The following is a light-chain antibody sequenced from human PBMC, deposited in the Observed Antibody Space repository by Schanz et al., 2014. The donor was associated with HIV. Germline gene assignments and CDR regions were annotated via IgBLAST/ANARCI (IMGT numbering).Light chain of an antibody. CDR1: QSISNY. V-gene: IGKV1-5*03. J-gene: IGKJ1*01. CDR3: QQYNSYQ. CDR2: KAS. Sequence: DIQMTQSPSTLSASVGDRVTITCRASQSISNYLAWYQQKPGKAPKLLIYKASSLESGVPSRFSGSGSGTEFTLTISSLQPEDFATYYCQQYNSYQFGQGTKVEI.